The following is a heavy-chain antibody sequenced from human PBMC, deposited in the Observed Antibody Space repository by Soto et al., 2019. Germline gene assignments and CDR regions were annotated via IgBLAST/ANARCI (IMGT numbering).Heavy chain of an antibody. V-gene: IGHV1-69*01. CDR2: IIPIFGTA. J-gene: IGHJ5*02. CDR1: GGTFSSYA. CDR3: ARGGGYYGPGSYYTTGQFDP. D-gene: IGHD3-10*01. Sequence: QVQLVQSGAEVKKPGSSVKVSCKASGGTFSSYAISWVRQAPGQGLEWMGGIIPIFGTANYAQKFQGRVTITADESTSTAYMELSSLRSEDTAVYYCARGGGYYGPGSYYTTGQFDPWGQGTLVTVSS.